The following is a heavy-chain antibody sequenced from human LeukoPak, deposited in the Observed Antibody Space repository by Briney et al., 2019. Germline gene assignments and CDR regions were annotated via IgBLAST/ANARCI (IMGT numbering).Heavy chain of an antibody. CDR3: AKGGFSGDYPFDY. V-gene: IGHV3-23*01. Sequence: PTGGSLRLSCAAPGYTFSSYAMSWVRQAPGKGLEWVSAISGSGGSTYYADSVKGRFTTSRDNSKNTLYLQMNSLRAEDTAVYYCAKGGFSGDYPFDYWGQGTLFTVSS. D-gene: IGHD4-17*01. J-gene: IGHJ4*02. CDR2: ISGSGGST. CDR1: GYTFSSYA.